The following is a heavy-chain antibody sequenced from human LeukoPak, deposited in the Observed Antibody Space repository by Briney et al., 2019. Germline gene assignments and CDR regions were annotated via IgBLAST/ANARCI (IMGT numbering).Heavy chain of an antibody. Sequence: GGSLRLSCAASGFTFSSYEMNWVRQAPGKGLEWVSYISSSGSTIYYADSVKGRFTISRDNAKNSLYLQMNSLRAEDTAVYYCARDGAAAATGTWAWGQGTLVTVSS. CDR1: GFTFSSYE. V-gene: IGHV3-48*03. D-gene: IGHD6-13*01. CDR2: ISSSGSTI. J-gene: IGHJ5*02. CDR3: ARDGAAAATGTWA.